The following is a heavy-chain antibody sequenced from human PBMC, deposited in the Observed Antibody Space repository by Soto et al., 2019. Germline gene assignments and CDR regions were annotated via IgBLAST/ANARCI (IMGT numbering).Heavy chain of an antibody. CDR1: GDSISSSTYY. V-gene: IGHV4-39*01. CDR3: ARPYFGSSSMFDY. Sequence: PSETLSLTCTVSGDSISSSTYYWGWIRQPPGKGLEWIGCIYHTGTTYYNPSLKSRVTISVDTSKNQFSLKLSSVTAADTAVYYCARPYFGSSSMFDYWGQGTLVTVSS. CDR2: IYHTGTT. J-gene: IGHJ4*02. D-gene: IGHD6-6*01.